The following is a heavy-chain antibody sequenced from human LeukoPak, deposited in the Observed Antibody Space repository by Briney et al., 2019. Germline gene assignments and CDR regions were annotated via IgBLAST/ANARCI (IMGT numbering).Heavy chain of an antibody. CDR3: AKDGKRITMIGVVRRGHYLDY. D-gene: IGHD3-22*01. V-gene: IGHV3-30*04. CDR1: GFTFSTYA. CDR2: ISYDGSSK. Sequence: GGSLRLSCAASGFTFSTYAMHWVRQAPGKGLEWVAVISYDGSSKYYADSVKGRFTISRDNSKNTLYLQMNNLRAGDTAVYYCAKDGKRITMIGVVRRGHYLDYWGQGTLVTVSS. J-gene: IGHJ4*02.